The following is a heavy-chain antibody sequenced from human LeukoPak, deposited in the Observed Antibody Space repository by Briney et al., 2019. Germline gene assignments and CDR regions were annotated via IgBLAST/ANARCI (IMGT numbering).Heavy chain of an antibody. J-gene: IGHJ6*03. CDR2: INPSGGST. CDR1: GYTFTSYY. Sequence: ASVKVSCKTSGYTFTSYYMHWVRQAPGQGLEWMGIINPSGGSTSYAQKFQGRVTMTRDMSTSTVYMELSSLRAEDTAVYYCARVRIYYMDVWGKGTTVTVSS. V-gene: IGHV1-46*01. CDR3: ARVRIYYMDV.